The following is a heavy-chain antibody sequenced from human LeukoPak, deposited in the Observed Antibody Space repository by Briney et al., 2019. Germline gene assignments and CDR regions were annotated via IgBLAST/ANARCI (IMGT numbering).Heavy chain of an antibody. Sequence: SQTLSLTCTVSGGSISSGDYYWSWIRQPPGKGLEWIGYIYYSGSTYYNPSLKSRVTISVDTSKNQFSLKLSSVTAADTAVYYCARGSWLFRYSSSWGEYFQHWGQGTLVTVSS. D-gene: IGHD6-13*01. CDR1: GGSISSGDYY. CDR2: IYYSGST. J-gene: IGHJ1*01. V-gene: IGHV4-31*03. CDR3: ARGSWLFRYSSSWGEYFQH.